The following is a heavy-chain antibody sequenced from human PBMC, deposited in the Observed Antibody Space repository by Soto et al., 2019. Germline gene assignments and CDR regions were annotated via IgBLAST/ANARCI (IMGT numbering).Heavy chain of an antibody. D-gene: IGHD3-3*01. CDR3: TTDSQLYDFWSGYYSYYFDY. V-gene: IGHV3-15*01. CDR2: IKSKTDGGTT. CDR1: GFTFSNAW. J-gene: IGHJ4*02. Sequence: PGGSLRLSCAASGFTFSNAWMSWVRQAPGKGLEWVGRIKSKTDGGTTDYAAPVKGRFTISRDDSKNTLYLQMNSLKTDDTAVYYFTTDSQLYDFWSGYYSYYFDYWGQGTLVTVSS.